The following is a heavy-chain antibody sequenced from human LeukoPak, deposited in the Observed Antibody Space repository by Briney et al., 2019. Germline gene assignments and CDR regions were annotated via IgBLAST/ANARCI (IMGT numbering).Heavy chain of an antibody. CDR3: ARDSSGFIDY. CDR1: GFTFSSYE. J-gene: IGHJ4*02. V-gene: IGHV3-33*08. CDR2: IWHVGGDK. D-gene: IGHD3-22*01. Sequence: PGGSLRLSCAASGFTFSSYEMNWVRQAPGKGLEWVAGIWHVGGDKYYADSVKGRFTISRDNSKNTLYLQVNSLRAEDTAMYYCARDSSGFIDYWGQGTLVTVSS.